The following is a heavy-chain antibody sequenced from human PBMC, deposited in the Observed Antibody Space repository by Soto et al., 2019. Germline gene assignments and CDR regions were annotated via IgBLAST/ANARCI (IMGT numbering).Heavy chain of an antibody. CDR1: GYSFPDYW. CDR2: IYPDDSDA. CDR3: ARDGLSSSTSFDY. D-gene: IGHD2-2*01. Sequence: VQLVQSGAEVKKPGESLKISCQGSGYSFPDYWIGWVRQVPGKGLEWMGIIYPDDSDAKYSPSFQGQVTMSADKSISTAYLQWSSLKASDTGMYFCARDGLSSSTSFDYWGQGTQVTVSS. V-gene: IGHV5-51*01. J-gene: IGHJ4*02.